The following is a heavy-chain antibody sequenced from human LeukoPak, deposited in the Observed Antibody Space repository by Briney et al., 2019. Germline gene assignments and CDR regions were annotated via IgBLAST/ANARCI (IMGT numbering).Heavy chain of an antibody. D-gene: IGHD5-12*01. CDR1: GFTFNNYW. CDR2: IKQDGSER. J-gene: IGHJ5*02. V-gene: IGHV3-7*01. Sequence: PGGSLRLSCAASGFTFNNYWMNWVRQAPGKGPEWVANIKQDGSERYYVDSVKGRFTISRDNAEKSVYLQMNNLRAEDTAVYYCARGLLVAANWFDPWGQVTLVTVSS. CDR3: ARGLLVAANWFDP.